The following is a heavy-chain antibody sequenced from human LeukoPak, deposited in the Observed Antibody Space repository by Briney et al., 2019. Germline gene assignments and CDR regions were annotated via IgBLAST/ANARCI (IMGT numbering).Heavy chain of an antibody. CDR1: GGSISSYY. CDR2: IYPSGNT. J-gene: IGHJ6*03. V-gene: IGHV4-4*07. Sequence: RPSETLSLTCTVSGGSISSYYWSWIRQPAGKGLEWIGRIYPSGNTNFNPSLMSRVTMSIDTSKNQFSLKLSSVTAADTAVYYCARGRHYYYYMDVWGKGTTVTVSS. CDR3: ARGRHYYYYMDV.